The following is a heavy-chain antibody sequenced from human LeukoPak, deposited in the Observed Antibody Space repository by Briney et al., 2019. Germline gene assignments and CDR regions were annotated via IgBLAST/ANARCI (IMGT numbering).Heavy chain of an antibody. J-gene: IGHJ5*02. D-gene: IGHD2-2*01. CDR3: ARATAICSSTSCYPYNWFDP. CDR2: IIPIFGTA. V-gene: IGHV1-69*05. Sequence: ASVKVSCKASGGTFSSYVISWVRQAPGQGLEWMGGIIPIFGTANYAQKFQDRVTITTDESTSTAYMELSSLRSDDTAVYYCARATAICSSTSCYPYNWFDPWGQGTLVTVSS. CDR1: GGTFSSYV.